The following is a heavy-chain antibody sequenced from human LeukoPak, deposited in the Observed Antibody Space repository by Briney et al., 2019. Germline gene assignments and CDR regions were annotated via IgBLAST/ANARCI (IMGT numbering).Heavy chain of an antibody. CDR2: IYYSGST. V-gene: IGHV4-31*03. J-gene: IGHJ2*01. CDR3: ARKATVTTGWYFDL. CDR1: GGSISSGGYY. D-gene: IGHD4-17*01. Sequence: PSETLSLTCTVSGGSISSGGYYWSWIRQHPGKGLEWIGYIYYSGSTYYNPSLKSRVTISVDTSKNQFSLKLSSVTAADTAVYYCARKATVTTGWYFDLWGRGTLVTVSP.